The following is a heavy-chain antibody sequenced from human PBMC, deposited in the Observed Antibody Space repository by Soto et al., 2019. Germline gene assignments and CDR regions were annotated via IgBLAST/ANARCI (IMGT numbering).Heavy chain of an antibody. CDR2: INHSGGT. J-gene: IGHJ4*02. V-gene: IGHV4-34*01. Sequence: PSETLSLTCAVYGGSFSGYYWSWIRQPPGKGLEWIGEINHSGGTNYNPSLKSRVTISVDTSKNQFSLKLSSVTAADTAVYYCARACSSSWYWRANYFDYWGQGTLVTVSS. CDR1: GGSFSGYY. CDR3: ARACSSSWYWRANYFDY. D-gene: IGHD6-13*01.